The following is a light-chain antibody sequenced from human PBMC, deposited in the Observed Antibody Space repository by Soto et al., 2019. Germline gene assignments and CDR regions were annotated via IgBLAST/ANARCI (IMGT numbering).Light chain of an antibody. CDR2: GAS. CDR3: QQRSNWPRWT. CDR1: QSISSF. Sequence: IVLTQSPATLSLSPEERATLSCRASQSISSFLAWYQQKPGQAPRLLIYGASTRATGIPARFSGSASGTEFTLTINSLQSEDFAVYYCQQRSNWPRWTFGQGTKVDIK. V-gene: IGKV3-15*01. J-gene: IGKJ1*01.